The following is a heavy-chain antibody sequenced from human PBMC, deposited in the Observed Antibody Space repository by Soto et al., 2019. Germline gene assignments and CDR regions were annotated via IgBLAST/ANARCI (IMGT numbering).Heavy chain of an antibody. V-gene: IGHV5-51*01. D-gene: IGHD3-10*01. J-gene: IGHJ5*02. CDR1: GYNFGNYW. CDR3: ARHVFNMARGTLDP. CDR2: IYPGDGDT. Sequence: PGESLKISCQGSGYNFGNYWIAWVRQMPGKGLEWMGIIYPGDGDTLYSPSFQGQVTFSVDKSVNTAYLKWSSVEASDTAIYYCARHVFNMARGTLDPWGQGTRVTVSS.